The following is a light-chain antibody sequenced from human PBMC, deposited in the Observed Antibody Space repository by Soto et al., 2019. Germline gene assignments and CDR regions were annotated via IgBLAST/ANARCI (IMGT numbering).Light chain of an antibody. CDR2: EVS. V-gene: IGLV2-14*01. CDR3: AAWDDSLSGWV. J-gene: IGLJ3*02. Sequence: QSALTQPASVSGSPGQSITISCTGTSSDVGGYKYVSWYQHHPGKAPKLMIYEVSYRPSGISNRFSGSKSGNTASLTISGLQAEDEADYYCAAWDDSLSGWVFGGGTKLTVL. CDR1: SSDVGGYKY.